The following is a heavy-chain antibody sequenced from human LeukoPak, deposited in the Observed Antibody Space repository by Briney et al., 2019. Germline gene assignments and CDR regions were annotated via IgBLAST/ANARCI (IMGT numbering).Heavy chain of an antibody. Sequence: GASLKPSCAASGFTFSNYAMSWVRQAPGKGLEWVSAITGSGGNTYYADSVKGRFTISRDNSKNTVFLQMNSLRAEDTAVYYCAKWGDYDVLTGYYVPDYWGQGTLVTVSS. V-gene: IGHV3-23*01. J-gene: IGHJ4*02. CDR1: GFTFSNYA. CDR3: AKWGDYDVLTGYYVPDY. CDR2: ITGSGGNT. D-gene: IGHD3-9*01.